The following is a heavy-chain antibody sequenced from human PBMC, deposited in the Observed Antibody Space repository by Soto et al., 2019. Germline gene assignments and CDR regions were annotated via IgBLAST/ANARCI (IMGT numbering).Heavy chain of an antibody. V-gene: IGHV4-30-4*01. J-gene: IGHJ5*02. CDR3: AIGAVVDVVAAFKSERDP. D-gene: IGHD5-12*01. CDR1: GDTVNNGDYF. Sequence: PSETLSLTCTVSGDTVNNGDYFWSWIRQSPGKGLEWLGYIYFTGSTYYSPSLKSRLHISMDKSKNHFSLEMTSVTVADTAVYLCAIGAVVDVVAAFKSERDPWGPGVLVTVSS. CDR2: IYFTGST.